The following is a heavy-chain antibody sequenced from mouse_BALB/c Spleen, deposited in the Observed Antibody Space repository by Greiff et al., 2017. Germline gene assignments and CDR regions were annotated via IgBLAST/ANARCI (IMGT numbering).Heavy chain of an antibody. CDR2: ISSGSSTI. J-gene: IGHJ4*01. CDR1: GFTFSSFG. Sequence: EVQLVESGGGLVQPGGSRKLSCAASGFTFSSFGMHWVRQAPEKGLEWVAYISSGSSTIYYADTVKGRFTISRDNPKNTLFLQMTSLRSEDTAMYYCARFLYYRYEGYAMDYWGQGTSVTVSS. D-gene: IGHD2-14*01. CDR3: ARFLYYRYEGYAMDY. V-gene: IGHV5-17*02.